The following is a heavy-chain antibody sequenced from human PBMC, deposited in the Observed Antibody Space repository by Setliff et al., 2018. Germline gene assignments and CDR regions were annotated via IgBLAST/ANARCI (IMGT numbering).Heavy chain of an antibody. V-gene: IGHV4-39*01. CDR1: GGPISSNEYY. D-gene: IGHD2-8*02. J-gene: IGHJ4*02. Sequence: PSETLSLTCTVSGGPISSNEYYWGWIRQSPEKGLEWIASMYFGGTTQYNPSLKGRVTISVDTSKNRFTLNLRSVTAADTAVYYCARHAITQSLVADFWGQGILVTVSS. CDR3: ARHAITQSLVADF. CDR2: MYFGGTT.